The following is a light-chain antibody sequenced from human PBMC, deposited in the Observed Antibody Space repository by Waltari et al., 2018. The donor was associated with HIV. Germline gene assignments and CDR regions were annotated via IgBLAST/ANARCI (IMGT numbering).Light chain of an antibody. J-gene: IGKJ1*01. V-gene: IGKV3-15*01. CDR2: GTS. CDR1: QSVNTN. CDR3: HHYNNWRET. Sequence: EILMTQSPATLSVSPGESATLSCTASQSVNTNLAWYQKKPGQTPRLLIYGTSTRATDIPARFSGSESGTEFTLTISSLQSEDFAVYYCHHYNNWRETFGQGTKVEIK.